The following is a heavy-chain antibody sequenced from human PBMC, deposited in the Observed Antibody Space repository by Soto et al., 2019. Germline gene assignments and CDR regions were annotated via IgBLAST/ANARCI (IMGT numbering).Heavy chain of an antibody. CDR1: GFTFSSYG. CDR2: IWYDGSNK. J-gene: IGHJ4*02. D-gene: IGHD3-10*01. CDR3: AREPHPYYYGSGSYSQPAENDY. Sequence: GGSLRLSCAASGFTFSSYGMHWVRQAPGKGLEWVAVIWYDGSNKYYADSVKGRFTISRDNSKNTLYLQMNSLRAEDTAVYYCAREPHPYYYGSGSYSQPAENDYWGQGTLVTVSS. V-gene: IGHV3-33*01.